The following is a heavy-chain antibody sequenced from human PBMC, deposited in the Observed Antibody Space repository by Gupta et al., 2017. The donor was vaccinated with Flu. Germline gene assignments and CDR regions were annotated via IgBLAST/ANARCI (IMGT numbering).Heavy chain of an antibody. CDR1: DNA. CDR3: SVGMCCSWYF. V-gene: IGHV3-9*01. J-gene: IGHJ2*01. Sequence: DNAMHWVRQTPGKGLEWVAGISWNSDSVGYGVAVKGRFSISRDNAKNSLFLEMNSPRPEDTAFYYCSVGMCCSWYF. CDR2: ISWNSDSV. D-gene: IGHD2-15*01.